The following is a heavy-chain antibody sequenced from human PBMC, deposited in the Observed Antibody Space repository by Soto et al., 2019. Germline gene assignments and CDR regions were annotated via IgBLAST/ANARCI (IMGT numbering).Heavy chain of an antibody. J-gene: IGHJ5*02. CDR3: ATQEVGGSYVYTFDP. Sequence: QLHLRESGPGLVKPSETLSLTCTVSGGSITSSSYYWGWIRQPPGKGLEWIGSIYYSGSTYYNPSLKSRVTISVDTSKNQFSLTLSSVTAAHTAVYYCATQEVGGSYVYTFDPWGQGTLVTVSS. CDR1: GGSITSSSYY. D-gene: IGHD1-26*01. CDR2: IYYSGST. V-gene: IGHV4-39*01.